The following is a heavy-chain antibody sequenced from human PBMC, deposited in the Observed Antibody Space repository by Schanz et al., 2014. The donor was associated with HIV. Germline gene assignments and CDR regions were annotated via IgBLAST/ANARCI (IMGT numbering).Heavy chain of an antibody. CDR3: AREAYDISTGYYNPVLGY. V-gene: IGHV3-74*01. Sequence: VQLVESGGGVVQPGRSLRLSCAASGFTFSTNDMHWVRQAPGKGLVWVSRINSDGSSTNYADSVKGRLTISRDNAKNTLYLQMNSLRAEDTAVYYCAREAYDISTGYYNPVLGYWGQGTLVTVSS. CDR2: INSDGSST. D-gene: IGHD3-9*01. J-gene: IGHJ4*02. CDR1: GFTFSTND.